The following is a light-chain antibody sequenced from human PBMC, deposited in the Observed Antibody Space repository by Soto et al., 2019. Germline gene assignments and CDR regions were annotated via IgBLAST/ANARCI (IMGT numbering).Light chain of an antibody. Sequence: EIVLTQSPDTLFLSRVERATLSCRASQSVSSYLAWYQQKPGQAPRLLIYDASNRATGIPARFSGSGSGTDFTLTISSLEPEDFAIYYCQQRSNWPKTLGGGTKVEIK. J-gene: IGKJ4*01. CDR1: QSVSSY. CDR3: QQRSNWPKT. V-gene: IGKV3-11*01. CDR2: DAS.